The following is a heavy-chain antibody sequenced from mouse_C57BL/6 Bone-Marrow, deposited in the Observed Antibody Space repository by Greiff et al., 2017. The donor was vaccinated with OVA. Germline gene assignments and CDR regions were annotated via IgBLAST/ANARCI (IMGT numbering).Heavy chain of an antibody. CDR2: FHPYNDDT. Sequence: QVQLKESGAELVKPGASVKMSCKASGYTFTTYPIEWMKQNHGKSLEWIGNFHPYNDDTKYNEKFKGKATLTVEKSSSTVYLELSRLTSDDSAVYYCARRNYYGSSYYFDYWGQGTTLTVSS. D-gene: IGHD1-1*01. CDR3: ARRNYYGSSYYFDY. J-gene: IGHJ2*01. CDR1: GYTFTTYP. V-gene: IGHV1-47*01.